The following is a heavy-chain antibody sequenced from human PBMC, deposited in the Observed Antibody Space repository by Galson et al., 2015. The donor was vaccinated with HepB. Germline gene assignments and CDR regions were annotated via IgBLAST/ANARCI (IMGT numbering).Heavy chain of an antibody. CDR1: GFTFSRHW. D-gene: IGHD1-26*01. CDR3: VRVADSGRGPDY. J-gene: IGHJ4*02. CDR2: ISQNGIEK. Sequence: SLRLSCAASGFTFSRHWMRWLRRTPGKGLEWVASISQNGIEKYYVDSVKGRFTISRDSAKNSLHLQMNSLTAEDTAVYYCVRVADSGRGPDYWGQRTLVPVSS. V-gene: IGHV3-7*03.